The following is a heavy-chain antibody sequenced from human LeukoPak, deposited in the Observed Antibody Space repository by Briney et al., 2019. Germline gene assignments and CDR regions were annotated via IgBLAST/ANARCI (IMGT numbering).Heavy chain of an antibody. CDR1: GFTFSSYW. J-gene: IGHJ4*02. Sequence: GGSLRLSCAASGFTFSSYWMSSVRQAPGKGLEWVANIKQDGSEKYYVDSVKGRFTIPRDNAKNSLYLQMNSLRAEDTAVYYCARDFFAFGGVIALLDYWGQGTLVTVSS. D-gene: IGHD3-16*02. CDR3: ARDFFAFGGVIALLDY. CDR2: IKQDGSEK. V-gene: IGHV3-7*01.